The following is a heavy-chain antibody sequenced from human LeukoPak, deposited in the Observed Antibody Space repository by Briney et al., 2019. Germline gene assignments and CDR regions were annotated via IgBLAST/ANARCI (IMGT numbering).Heavy chain of an antibody. J-gene: IGHJ4*02. CDR3: ARGRYNWNRGYFDY. Sequence: SETLSLTCTVSGGSISSYYWSWIRQPPGKGLEWIGYIYYSGSTNYNPSLKSRVTISVDTSKNQFSLKLSSVTAADTAVYYCARGRYNWNRGYFDYWGQGTLVTVSS. CDR2: IYYSGST. V-gene: IGHV4-59*12. CDR1: GGSISSYY. D-gene: IGHD1-20*01.